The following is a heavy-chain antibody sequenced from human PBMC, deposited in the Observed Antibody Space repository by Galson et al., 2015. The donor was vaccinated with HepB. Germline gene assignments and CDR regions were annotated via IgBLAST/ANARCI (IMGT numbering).Heavy chain of an antibody. V-gene: IGHV5-10-1*01. CDR1: GYSFTSYW. Sequence: QSGAEVKKPGESLRISCKGSGYSFTSYWISWVRQMPGKGLEWMGRIDPSDSYTNYSPSFQGHVTISADKSISTAYLQWSSLKASDTAMYYCARHDQGVVRGVINKWGSETFLNDYWGQGTLVTVSS. CDR3: ARHDQGVVRGVINKWGSETFLNDY. J-gene: IGHJ4*02. CDR2: IDPSDSYT. D-gene: IGHD3-10*01.